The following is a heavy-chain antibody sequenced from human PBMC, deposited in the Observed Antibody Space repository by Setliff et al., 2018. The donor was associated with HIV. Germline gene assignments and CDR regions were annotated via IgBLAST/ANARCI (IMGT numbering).Heavy chain of an antibody. V-gene: IGHV4-61*09. CDR1: GPPIGIGSYY. Sequence: SETLSLTCTVSGPPIGIGSYYWTWIRQPAGRGLEWIGHISASGSSKFSPTLQSRVTLSVDPSNNQFSLNLTSVTAADTAVYYCARRKSGSSYRFFNYWGLGSLVTVSS. J-gene: IGHJ4*02. D-gene: IGHD3-16*02. CDR2: ISASGSS. CDR3: ARRKSGSSYRFFNY.